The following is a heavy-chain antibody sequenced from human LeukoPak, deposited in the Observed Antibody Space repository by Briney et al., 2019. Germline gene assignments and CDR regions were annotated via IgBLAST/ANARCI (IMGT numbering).Heavy chain of an antibody. CDR3: ARSVEGYCRGGSCYSYSYYLDV. J-gene: IGHJ6*03. Sequence: SETLSLTCTVSGGSISSYYWSWIRQPPGKGLEWIGYIYYSGSTNHNPSLKSRVTISVDTSKNQFSLKLSSVTASDTAVYYCARSVEGYCRGGSCYSYSYYLDVWGKGTTVTVSS. D-gene: IGHD2-15*01. CDR1: GGSISSYY. V-gene: IGHV4-59*01. CDR2: IYYSGST.